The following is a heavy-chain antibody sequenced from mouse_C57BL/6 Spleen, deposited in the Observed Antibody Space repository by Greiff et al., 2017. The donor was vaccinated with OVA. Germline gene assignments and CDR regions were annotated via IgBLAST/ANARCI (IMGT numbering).Heavy chain of an antibody. CDR1: GYTFTSYW. Sequence: VQLQQPGAELVKPGASVKMSCKASGYTFTSYWITWVKQRPGQGLEWIGDIYPGSGSTNYNEKFKSKATLTVDTSSSTAYMQLSSLTSEDSAVYDCARSTTVVGGMDYWGQGTTLTVAS. D-gene: IGHD1-1*01. CDR3: ARSTTVVGGMDY. CDR2: IYPGSGST. V-gene: IGHV1-55*01. J-gene: IGHJ2*01.